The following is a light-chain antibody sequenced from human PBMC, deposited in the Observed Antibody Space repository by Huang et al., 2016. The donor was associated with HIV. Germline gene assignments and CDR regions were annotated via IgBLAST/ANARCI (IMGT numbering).Light chain of an antibody. Sequence: EIVMTQSPATLSVSPGERATLSCRASQSVSSNLAWYQQKPGQAPRLLIYCASTRATGSPGRFSGSGSGTEFTLTISSLQSEDFAVYYCQQYNNWPPATFGPGTKVDIK. V-gene: IGKV3-15*01. CDR2: CAS. J-gene: IGKJ3*01. CDR3: QQYNNWPPAT. CDR1: QSVSSN.